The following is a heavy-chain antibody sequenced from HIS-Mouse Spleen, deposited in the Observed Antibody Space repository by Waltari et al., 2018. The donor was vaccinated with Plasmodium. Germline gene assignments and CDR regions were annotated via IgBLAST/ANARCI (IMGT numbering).Heavy chain of an antibody. V-gene: IGHV4-39*01. J-gene: IGHJ4*02. D-gene: IGHD1-26*01. CDR2: IYYSGST. Sequence: QLQLQASGPGLVKPSETLSLTCTVSGASISSSSYYWGWIRQPPGKGLEWIGSIYYSGSTYYNPSLKSRVTISVDTSKNQFSRKLSSVTAADTAVYYCARRGGSYYYFDYWGQGTLVTVSS. CDR3: ARRGGSYYYFDY. CDR1: GASISSSSYY.